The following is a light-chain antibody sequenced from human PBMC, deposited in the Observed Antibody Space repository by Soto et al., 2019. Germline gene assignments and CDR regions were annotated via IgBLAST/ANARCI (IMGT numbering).Light chain of an antibody. Sequence: EIVLTQSPATLSLSPGEGATLSCRASQSVRSSLAWYQQKPGQAPGLLIYDASNRATGIPARFSGSGSGTDFTLTISSLEPEDFAVYYCQQRSDWPRNTFGQGTKLEIK. CDR2: DAS. CDR3: QQRSDWPRNT. CDR1: QSVRSS. J-gene: IGKJ2*01. V-gene: IGKV3-11*01.